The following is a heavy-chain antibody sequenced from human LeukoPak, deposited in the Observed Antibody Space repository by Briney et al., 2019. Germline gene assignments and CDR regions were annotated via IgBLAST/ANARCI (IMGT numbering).Heavy chain of an antibody. CDR1: GFTFSSYS. CDR3: AKGRLTGTTETAEYFQH. Sequence: GGSLRLSCAASGFTFSSYSMHWVRQAPGKGLEWVAFIRYDGSNKYYADSVKGRFTISRDNSKNTLYLQMNSLRAEDTAVYYCAKGRLTGTTETAEYFQHWGQGTLVTVSS. D-gene: IGHD1-7*01. J-gene: IGHJ1*01. CDR2: IRYDGSNK. V-gene: IGHV3-30*02.